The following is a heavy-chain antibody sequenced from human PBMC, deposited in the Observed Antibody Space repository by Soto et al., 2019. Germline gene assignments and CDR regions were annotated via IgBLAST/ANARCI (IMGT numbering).Heavy chain of an antibody. D-gene: IGHD4-17*01. V-gene: IGHV4-31*03. Sequence: TLSLTCTVAGGSMSSGGYYWSWIRQHPGKGLEWIGYIYYSGSTYYNPSLKSRVTISVDTSKNQFSLKLSSVTAADTAVYYCAREFHDYGDYVFDYSGQGTLVTVSS. CDR2: IYYSGST. CDR1: GGSMSSGGYY. CDR3: AREFHDYGDYVFDY. J-gene: IGHJ4*02.